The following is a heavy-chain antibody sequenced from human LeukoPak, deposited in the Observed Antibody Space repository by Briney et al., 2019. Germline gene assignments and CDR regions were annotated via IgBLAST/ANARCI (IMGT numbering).Heavy chain of an antibody. CDR3: ARVFAYGMDV. V-gene: IGHV3-7*01. CDR2: IKQDGSEK. J-gene: IGHJ6*02. CDR1: GFTFSNYW. Sequence: GRSLRLSCAASGFTFSNYWMSWVRQAPGKGLEWVANIKQDGSEKYYVDSVKGRFTISRDNAKNSLYLQMNSLRAEDTAVYYCARVFAYGMDVWGQGTTVTVSS.